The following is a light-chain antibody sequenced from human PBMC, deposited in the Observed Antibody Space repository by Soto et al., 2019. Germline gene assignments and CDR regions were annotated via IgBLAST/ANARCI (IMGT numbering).Light chain of an antibody. V-gene: IGLV2-8*01. Sequence: LTQPPSASGSPGQSVPISCTGTSSDVGGYNYVSWYQQHPGKAPKLMIYEVSKRPSGVPDRFSGSKSGNTASLTVSGLQAEDEADYYCSSYTGSNNVFGTGTKVTVL. J-gene: IGLJ1*01. CDR3: SSYTGSNNV. CDR1: SSDVGGYNY. CDR2: EVS.